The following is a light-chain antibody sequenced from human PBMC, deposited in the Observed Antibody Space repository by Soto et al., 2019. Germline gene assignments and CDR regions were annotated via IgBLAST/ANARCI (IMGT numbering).Light chain of an antibody. Sequence: RALKQRVGNECWSRGERAPFSSRASQSVSSSYLAWYQQKPGQAPRLLIYGASSRATGIPDRFSGSGSGTDFTLPISRQAPEASAVYYCQQYASSPQTFRLGTKVDIK. CDR2: GAS. CDR1: QSVSSSY. V-gene: IGKV3-20*01. J-gene: IGKJ1*01. CDR3: QQYASSPQT.